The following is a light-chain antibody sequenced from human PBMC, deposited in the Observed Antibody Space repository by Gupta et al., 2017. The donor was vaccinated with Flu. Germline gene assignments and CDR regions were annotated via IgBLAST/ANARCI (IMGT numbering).Light chain of an antibody. Sequence: SYVLTQPPSVSVAPGQAARITCGANNIVRKSVHWYQQKPGQAPVVVVQDDSDRPSGNPERCSGSNSDNTATLIISRVEDGDEADDYCQVWDGYSEHFGVFGGGTKLTVL. CDR2: DDS. CDR1: NIVRKS. V-gene: IGLV3-21*02. J-gene: IGLJ3*02. CDR3: QVWDGYSEHFGV.